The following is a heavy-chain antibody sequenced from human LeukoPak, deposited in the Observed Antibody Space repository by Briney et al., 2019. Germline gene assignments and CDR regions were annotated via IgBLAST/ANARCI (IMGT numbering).Heavy chain of an antibody. Sequence: GGSLRLSCAASGFTFSSYSMTWVRQAPGKGLEWVSYISSSSSTIYYADSVKGRFTISRDNAKNSLYLQMNSLRDEDTAVYYCARDAVQRGYSSGFDYWGQGTLVTVSS. J-gene: IGHJ4*02. CDR2: ISSSSSTI. CDR3: ARDAVQRGYSSGFDY. V-gene: IGHV3-48*02. CDR1: GFTFSSYS. D-gene: IGHD6-25*01.